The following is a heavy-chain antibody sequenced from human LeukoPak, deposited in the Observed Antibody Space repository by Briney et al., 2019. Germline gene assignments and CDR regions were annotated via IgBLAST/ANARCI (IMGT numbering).Heavy chain of an antibody. V-gene: IGHV1-18*01. CDR3: ARDFLRLGELSTSFDY. CDR1: GYTFTSYG. Sequence: ASVKVSCKASGYTFTSYGISWVRQAPGQGLEWMGWISAYNGNTNYAQKLQGRVTMTTDTSTSTAYMELRSLRSDDTAVYYCARDFLRLGELSTSFDYWGQGTLVTVSS. J-gene: IGHJ4*02. CDR2: ISAYNGNT. D-gene: IGHD3-16*02.